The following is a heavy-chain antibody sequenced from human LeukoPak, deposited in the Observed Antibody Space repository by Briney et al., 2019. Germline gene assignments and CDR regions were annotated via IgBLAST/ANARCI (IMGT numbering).Heavy chain of an antibody. CDR2: ISGSSGRT. CDR1: EFTFSSYA. J-gene: IGHJ4*02. D-gene: IGHD7-27*01. Sequence: GGSLRLSCAASEFTFSSYAMSWVRQAPGKGLEWVSRISGSSGRTYYTDSVTGRFTISRDNSKNMVYLQMNSLRAEDTALYYCARGPLTGSMLGDFDYWGQGTLVTVSS. CDR3: ARGPLTGSMLGDFDY. V-gene: IGHV3-23*01.